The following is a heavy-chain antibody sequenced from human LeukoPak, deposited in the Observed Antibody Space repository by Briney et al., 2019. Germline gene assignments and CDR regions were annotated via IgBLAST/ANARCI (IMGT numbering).Heavy chain of an antibody. CDR2: IGIDSGNT. D-gene: IGHD1-1*01. Sequence: GGSLRLSCTASGFPFIEYSMNWVRQAPGKGLEWISYIGIDSGNTKYADSVRGRFTISADKAKNSLHLRMNSLRVEDTAVYYCARDHNYAFDNWGQGTLVSVAS. CDR3: ARDHNYAFDN. CDR1: GFPFIEYS. V-gene: IGHV3-48*01. J-gene: IGHJ4*02.